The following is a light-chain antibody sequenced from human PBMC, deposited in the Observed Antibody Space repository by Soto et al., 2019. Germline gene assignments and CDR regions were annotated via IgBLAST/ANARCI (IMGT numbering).Light chain of an antibody. CDR1: QSVSSS. V-gene: IGKV3-11*01. CDR2: DAS. J-gene: IGKJ4*01. CDR3: QQRSNCPLT. Sequence: EIVLTQSPATLSLSPGERATLSCRASQSVSSSLAWYQQKLGQAPWLLIYDASNRATGIPARFSGSGSGTDFTLTISSLEPEDFAIYYCQQRSNCPLTFGGGTKVEIK.